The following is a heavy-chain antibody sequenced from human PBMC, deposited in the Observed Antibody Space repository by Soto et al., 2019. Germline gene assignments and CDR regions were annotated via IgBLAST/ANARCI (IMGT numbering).Heavy chain of an antibody. Sequence: SETLSLTCSVSGYSVTSSDYYWAWIRQPPGKGLEWIGSMFYSGLTYYNPSLKSRVTLSVDTSKNQFSVRLNSVTAADAAVYYCAPLSVSLSGPYGIHVWGQGTTVTVSS. J-gene: IGHJ6*02. CDR2: MFYSGLT. CDR1: GYSVTSSDYY. V-gene: IGHV4-39*01. D-gene: IGHD2-15*01. CDR3: APLSVSLSGPYGIHV.